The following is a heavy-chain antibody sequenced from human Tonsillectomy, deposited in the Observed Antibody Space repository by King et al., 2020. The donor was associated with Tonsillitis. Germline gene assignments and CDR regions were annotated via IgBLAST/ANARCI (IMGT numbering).Heavy chain of an antibody. CDR3: ASTRGLGLYYYGMDV. CDR1: GFSVRSNY. J-gene: IGHJ6*02. V-gene: IGHV3-53*01. CDR2: IYSGGST. Sequence: EVQLVESGGGLIQPGGSLRLSCAASGFSVRSNYMSWVRQAPGKGLEWVSVIYSGGSTSYADSVKGRFTISRDNSKNTLYLQMNSLRAEDTALYYCASTRGLGLYYYGMDVWGQGTTVTVSS. D-gene: IGHD3-16*01.